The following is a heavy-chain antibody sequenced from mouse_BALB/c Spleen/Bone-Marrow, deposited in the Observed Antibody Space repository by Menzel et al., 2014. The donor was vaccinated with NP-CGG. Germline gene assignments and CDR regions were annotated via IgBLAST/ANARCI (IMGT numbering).Heavy chain of an antibody. Sequence: VQLQESGAELVTPGASGKLSCKASGYTFTNYGMNWVNQTPEKGLEWIGYIYPCDSYTNYNQKLKDKSTLAIDNSTNTAYMQMSSPTSEDTAMYYCARAYDNYEEAFDYWGQGTTLTVSS. D-gene: IGHD2-10*02. CDR2: IYPCDSYT. V-gene: IGHV1-69*01. CDR1: GYTFTNYG. CDR3: ARAYDNYEEAFDY. J-gene: IGHJ2*01.